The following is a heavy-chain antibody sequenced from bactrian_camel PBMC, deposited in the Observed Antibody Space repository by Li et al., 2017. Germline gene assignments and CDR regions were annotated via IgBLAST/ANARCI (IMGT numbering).Heavy chain of an antibody. CDR3: AAGVARSGGYCSIRLADFPY. V-gene: IGHV3S31*01. J-gene: IGHJ6*01. CDR1: GKTYSSLC. CDR2: MYTGNNRP. D-gene: IGHD2*01. Sequence: DVQLVESGGGSVQAGGSMRLSCTKVGKTYSSLCMGWFRQVPGTERGGVAVMYTGNNRPLYGNSVKGRFTMSQGSNAKNTLYLQMNSLKPEDTAMYYCAAGVARSGGYCSIRLADFPYWGQGTQVTVS.